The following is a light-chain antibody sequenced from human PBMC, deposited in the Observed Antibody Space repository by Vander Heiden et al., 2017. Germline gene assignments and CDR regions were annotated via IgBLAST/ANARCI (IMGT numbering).Light chain of an antibody. V-gene: IGKV1-5*03. CDR2: KAS. CDR3: QQYNSFSWT. CDR1: QSISNW. J-gene: IGKJ1*01. Sequence: DIQMTQSPSTLSASVGDRVTITCRASQSISNWLAWYQQKPGKAPKLLISKASSVQSGVPSRFSGSGSETEFTLTISSLQPDDFATYYCQQYNSFSWTFGQGTKVEIK.